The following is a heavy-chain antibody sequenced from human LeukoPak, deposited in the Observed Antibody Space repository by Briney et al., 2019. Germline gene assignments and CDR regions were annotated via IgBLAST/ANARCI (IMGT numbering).Heavy chain of an antibody. J-gene: IGHJ3*02. V-gene: IGHV4-39*01. Sequence: PSETLSLTCTVSGGSISSSNYYWGWIRQPPGKGLEWIGSMYYRGSTYYNPSLKSRVTISVDTSKNQFSLKLSSVTAADTAIYFCARSDGNTYYYGSGKDAFDIWGQGTMVTVSS. CDR2: MYYRGST. D-gene: IGHD3-10*01. CDR3: ARSDGNTYYYGSGKDAFDI. CDR1: GGSISSSNYY.